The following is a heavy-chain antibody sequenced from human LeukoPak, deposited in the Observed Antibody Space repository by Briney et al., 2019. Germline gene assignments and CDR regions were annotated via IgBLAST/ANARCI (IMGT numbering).Heavy chain of an antibody. CDR1: GFTFSSYA. CDR2: ISGSGGST. CDR3: AKDGPYSNSWYDAFDI. V-gene: IGHV3-23*01. Sequence: SGGSLRLSCAASGFTFSSYAMSWVRQAPGKGLEWVSAISGSGGSTLYADSVKGRFTISRDNSKNTLCLQMNSVRAEDTAVYYCAKDGPYSNSWYDAFDIWGQGTMVTVSS. D-gene: IGHD6-13*01. J-gene: IGHJ3*02.